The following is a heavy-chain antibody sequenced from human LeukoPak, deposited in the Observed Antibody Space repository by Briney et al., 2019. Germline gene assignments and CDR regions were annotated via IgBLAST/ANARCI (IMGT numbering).Heavy chain of an antibody. D-gene: IGHD1-14*01. CDR3: ARGRHSSNRDLDS. CDR2: VSNDGNNE. J-gene: IGHJ5*01. CDR1: GFTFSSYA. Sequence: GGSLRLSCAASGFTFSSYAIHWVRQAPGKGLKWVAVVSNDGNNEYYADAVKGRFTISRDNSKNTLYLQMNSLRVEDTAVYYCARGRHSSNRDLDSWGQGTLVTVSS. V-gene: IGHV3-30*04.